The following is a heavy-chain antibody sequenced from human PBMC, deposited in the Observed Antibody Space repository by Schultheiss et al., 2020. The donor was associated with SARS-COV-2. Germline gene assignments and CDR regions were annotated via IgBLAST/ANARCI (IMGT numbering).Heavy chain of an antibody. D-gene: IGHD7-27*01. CDR2: INHSGST. CDR3: AREQNWDMDV. V-gene: IGHV4-34*01. Sequence: SQTLSLTCAVYGGSFSGYYWSWIRQPPGKGLEWIGEINHSGSTNYNPSLKSRVTISVDTSKNQFSLKLSSVTAADTAVYYCAREQNWDMDVWGKGTTVTVSS. J-gene: IGHJ6*03. CDR1: GGSFSGYY.